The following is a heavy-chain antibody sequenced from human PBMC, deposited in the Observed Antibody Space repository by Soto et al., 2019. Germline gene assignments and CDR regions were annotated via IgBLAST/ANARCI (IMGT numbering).Heavy chain of an antibody. Sequence: QGYLVQSGAEVKRPGASVRVSCKTSGFTFNTHGFSWVRQAPGQGLEWMGWNSALNGKTFYAHNFQDRVIMTTDTSASTAYMELRGLKSDDTAVYYCAAATSIALGFRYLGQGTLVTVSS. D-gene: IGHD1-26*01. CDR3: AAATSIALGFRY. J-gene: IGHJ4*02. CDR1: GFTFNTHG. V-gene: IGHV1-18*01. CDR2: NSALNGKT.